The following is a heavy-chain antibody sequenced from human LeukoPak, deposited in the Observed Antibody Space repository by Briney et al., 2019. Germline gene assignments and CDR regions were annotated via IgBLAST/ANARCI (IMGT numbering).Heavy chain of an antibody. Sequence: SETLSLTCTVSGGSISSSNWWGWVRQPPGKGLECIGEIHHSGTTNYNPSLKSRVTISVDKSKNEFSLKLNSVTAADTAVYYCARAFLVGYSPEEYFFDYWGQGSQVTVSS. V-gene: IGHV4-4*02. CDR1: GGSISSSNW. CDR3: ARAFLVGYSPEEYFFDY. J-gene: IGHJ4*02. CDR2: IHHSGTT. D-gene: IGHD2-15*01.